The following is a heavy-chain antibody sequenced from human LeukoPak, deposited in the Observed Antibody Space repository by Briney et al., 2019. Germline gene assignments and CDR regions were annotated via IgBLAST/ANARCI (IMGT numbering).Heavy chain of an antibody. CDR1: GGSISSYY. V-gene: IGHV4-59*08. D-gene: IGHD3-10*01. Sequence: KPSETLSLTCTVSGGSISSYYWSWIRQPPGKGLEWIGYIYYSGSTNYNPSLKSRVTISVDTSKNQFSLKLSSVTAADTAVYYCARQTYHYGSGSYNNWFDPWGQGTLVTVSS. CDR3: ARQTYHYGSGSYNNWFDP. CDR2: IYYSGST. J-gene: IGHJ5*02.